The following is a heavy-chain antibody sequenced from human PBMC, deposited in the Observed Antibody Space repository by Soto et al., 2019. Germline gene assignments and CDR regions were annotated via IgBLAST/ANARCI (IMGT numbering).Heavy chain of an antibody. CDR3: AKEGGYNSKARCFDY. D-gene: IGHD5-12*01. CDR2: ISYDGSNK. Sequence: ESGGGVVQPGRSLRLSCAASGFTFSSYGMHWVRQAPGKGLEWVAVISYDGSNKYYADSVKGRFTISRDNSKNTLYLQMNSLRAEDTAVYYCAKEGGYNSKARCFDYWGQGTLVTVSS. CDR1: GFTFSSYG. V-gene: IGHV3-30*18. J-gene: IGHJ4*02.